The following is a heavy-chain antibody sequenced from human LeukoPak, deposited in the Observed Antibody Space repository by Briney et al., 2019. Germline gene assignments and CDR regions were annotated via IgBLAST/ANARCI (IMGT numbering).Heavy chain of an antibody. V-gene: IGHV1-2*02. D-gene: IGHD3-22*01. CDR1: GYTFTDYY. Sequence: ASVKVSCKASGYTFTDYYMHWVRQAPGQGLEWMGWINPNSGGTNYAQKFQGRVTMTRDTSISTAYMELSRLRSDDTAVYYCARVIRYYYDSSVHFDYWGQGTLVTVSS. CDR3: ARVIRYYYDSSVHFDY. CDR2: INPNSGGT. J-gene: IGHJ4*02.